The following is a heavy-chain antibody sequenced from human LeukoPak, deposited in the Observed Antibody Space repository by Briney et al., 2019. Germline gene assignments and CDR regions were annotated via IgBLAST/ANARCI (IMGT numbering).Heavy chain of an antibody. CDR1: GYTLTELS. Sequence: ASVKVSCKVSGYTLTELSMHWVRQAPGKGLEWMGGFDPEDGETIYAQKFQGRVTITADKSTSTAYMELSSLRSEDTAVYYCARDNGDYNYFDYWGQGTLVTVSS. V-gene: IGHV1-24*01. CDR2: FDPEDGET. CDR3: ARDNGDYNYFDY. D-gene: IGHD4-17*01. J-gene: IGHJ4*02.